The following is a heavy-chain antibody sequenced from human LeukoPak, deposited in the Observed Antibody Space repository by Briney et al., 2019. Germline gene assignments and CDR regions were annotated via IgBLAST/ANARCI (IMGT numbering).Heavy chain of an antibody. Sequence: GASLRLSCAASGFTFSSYAMSWVRQAPGKGLEWVSAISGSGGSTYYADPVKGRFTISRDNSKNTLYLQMNSLRAEDTAVYYCAKDSVRYYDSSGYFDYWGQGTLVTVSS. V-gene: IGHV3-23*01. CDR1: GFTFSSYA. J-gene: IGHJ4*02. CDR3: AKDSVRYYDSSGYFDY. D-gene: IGHD3-22*01. CDR2: ISGSGGST.